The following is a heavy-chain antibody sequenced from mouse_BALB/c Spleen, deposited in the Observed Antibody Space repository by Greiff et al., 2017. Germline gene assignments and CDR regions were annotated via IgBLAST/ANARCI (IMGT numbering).Heavy chain of an antibody. Sequence: EVKVVESGGGLVQPGGSRKLSCAASGFTFSDYGMAWVRQAPGKGPEWVAFISNLAYSIYYADTVTGRFTISRENAKNTLYLEMSSLRSEDTAMYYCARDDYRYDYFDYWGKAPLSQSPQ. CDR3: ARDDYRYDYFDY. CDR2: ISNLAYSI. J-gene: IGHJ2*01. D-gene: IGHD2-14*01. CDR1: GFTFSDYG. V-gene: IGHV5-15*02.